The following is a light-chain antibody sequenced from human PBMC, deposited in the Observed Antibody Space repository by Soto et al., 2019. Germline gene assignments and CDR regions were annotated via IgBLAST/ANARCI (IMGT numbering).Light chain of an antibody. CDR3: YSAADNKGV. CDR1: VLAKKY. CDR2: KDS. J-gene: IGLJ2*01. V-gene: IGLV3-27*01. Sequence: SYELTQPSSVSVSPGQTARITCSGDVLAKKYARWFQQKPGQAPVLVFYKDSERPSGIPERFSGSSSGTTVTLTISGAQVEDEADYYCYSAADNKGVFGGGTKLTVL.